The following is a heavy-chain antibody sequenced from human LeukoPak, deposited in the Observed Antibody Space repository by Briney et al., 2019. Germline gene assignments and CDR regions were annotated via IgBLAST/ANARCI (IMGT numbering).Heavy chain of an antibody. Sequence: ASVKDSCKASGYTFTSYGINWVRQAPGQGLEWMGWISAYNGNTNYEQKLQGRVTMTTDTSTNTAYMELRSLTSDDTALYYCARGQHSESYFADWFDPWGQGTLVTVSS. D-gene: IGHD1-26*01. J-gene: IGHJ5*02. V-gene: IGHV1-18*01. CDR3: ARGQHSESYFADWFDP. CDR2: ISAYNGNT. CDR1: GYTFTSYG.